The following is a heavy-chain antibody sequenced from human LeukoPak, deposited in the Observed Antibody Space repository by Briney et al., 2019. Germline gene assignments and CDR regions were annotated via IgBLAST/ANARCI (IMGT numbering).Heavy chain of an antibody. J-gene: IGHJ5*02. D-gene: IGHD6-13*01. V-gene: IGHV4-4*07. Sequence: SETLSLTCTVSGGSISSYYWSWIPQPAGKGLEWIGRIYTRGSTNYNPSLKSRVTMSVDTSKNQFSLKLSSVTAADTAVYYCARVTNSSSSTNNWFDPWGQGTLVTVSS. CDR1: GGSISSYY. CDR3: ARVTNSSSSTNNWFDP. CDR2: IYTRGST.